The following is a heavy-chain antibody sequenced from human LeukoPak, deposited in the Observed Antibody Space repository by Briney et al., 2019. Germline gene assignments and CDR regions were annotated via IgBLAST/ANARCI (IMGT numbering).Heavy chain of an antibody. J-gene: IGHJ6*02. CDR3: AREHIVVVTAGYYYYYGMDV. V-gene: IGHV3-21*01. D-gene: IGHD2-21*02. Sequence: GGSLRLSCAASGFTFSSYSMNWVRQAPGKGLEWVSSISSSSSYIYYADSVKGRFTISRDNAKNSLYLQMNSLRAEDTAVYYCAREHIVVVTAGYYYYYGMDVWGQGTTVTVSS. CDR1: GFTFSSYS. CDR2: ISSSSSYI.